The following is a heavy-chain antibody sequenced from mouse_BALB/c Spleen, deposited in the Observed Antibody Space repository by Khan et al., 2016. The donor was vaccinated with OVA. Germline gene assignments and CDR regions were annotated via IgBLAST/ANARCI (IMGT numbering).Heavy chain of an antibody. CDR2: IRYDGDS. CDR1: GYSITSGYF. J-gene: IGHJ3*01. Sequence: QLEESGPGLVKPSQSLSLTCSVTGYSITSGYFWNWIRQFPGNKLEWMGYIRYDGDSNYNPPLKNRISITRDTSKNQFFLKLNSVTPEDTATYYCARGGSSGPAWFAYWGQGTLVTVSA. D-gene: IGHD3-1*01. V-gene: IGHV3-6*02. CDR3: ARGGSSGPAWFAY.